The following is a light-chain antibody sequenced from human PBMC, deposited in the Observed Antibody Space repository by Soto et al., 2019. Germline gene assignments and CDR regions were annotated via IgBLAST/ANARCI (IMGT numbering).Light chain of an antibody. CDR1: ESVSSSY. Sequence: IVLTQSPGTLSLSPGERATLTCRASESVSSSYLAWYQQRPGQAPRLLIYDASRRATDIPDRFSGSGSGTDFTLTISRLEPEDFALYSCQQDGSSPLSFGGGTKVEIK. V-gene: IGKV3-20*01. J-gene: IGKJ4*01. CDR3: QQDGSSPLS. CDR2: DAS.